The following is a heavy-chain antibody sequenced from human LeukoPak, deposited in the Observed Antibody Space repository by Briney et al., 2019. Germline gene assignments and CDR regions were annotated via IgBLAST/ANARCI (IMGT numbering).Heavy chain of an antibody. CDR2: ISYDGSNK. J-gene: IGHJ4*02. D-gene: IGHD1-26*01. CDR3: ASGGLMGATDSFSY. CDR1: GFTFSSYG. Sequence: GRSLRLSCAASGFTFSSYGMQWVRQAPGKGLEWVAVISYDGSNKYYADSVKVRFTVSRDNSKNTLYLQMNSLRSDDTAVYYCASGGLMGATDSFSYWGQGTLGTVSS. V-gene: IGHV3-30*03.